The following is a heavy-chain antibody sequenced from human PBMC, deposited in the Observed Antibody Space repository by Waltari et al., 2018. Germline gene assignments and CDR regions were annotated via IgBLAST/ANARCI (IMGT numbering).Heavy chain of an antibody. J-gene: IGHJ3*02. CDR1: GYSISSGYY. V-gene: IGHV4-38-2*01. Sequence: QVQLQESGPGLVKPSETLSLTCAVSGYSISSGYYWGWIRQPPGKGLEWIGSIYHSGSTYSNPSLKSRVTISVDTSKNQFSLKLSSVTAADTAVYYCASLHPDIVVVVAATGAFDIWGQGTMVTVSS. D-gene: IGHD2-15*01. CDR2: IYHSGST. CDR3: ASLHPDIVVVVAATGAFDI.